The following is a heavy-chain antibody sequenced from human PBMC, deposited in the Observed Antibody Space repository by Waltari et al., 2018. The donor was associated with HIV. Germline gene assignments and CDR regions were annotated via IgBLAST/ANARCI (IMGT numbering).Heavy chain of an antibody. CDR3: ARSVAATRGPFDY. Sequence: QVQLVQSGAEAKKPGASVRVSCQASGYTFTSYGLSWVRQAPGQGLEWMGWISAYSGNTNYAQKFQGRVILTTDTSTKTAYLEVTSLKSDDTAVYYCARSVAATRGPFDYWGQGTLVSVSS. CDR2: ISAYSGNT. J-gene: IGHJ4*02. D-gene: IGHD6-19*01. V-gene: IGHV1-18*01. CDR1: GYTFTSYG.